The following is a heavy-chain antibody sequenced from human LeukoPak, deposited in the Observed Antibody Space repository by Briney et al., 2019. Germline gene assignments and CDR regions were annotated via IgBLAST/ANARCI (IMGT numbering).Heavy chain of an antibody. Sequence: GGSLRLSCAASGFTFSNYTMNWVRQAPGKGPEWVSCISSSGTYIYYADSMKGRFTISRDNAKNSLYLQMNSLRPEDTAVYYCARDRAAAGRGWFDPWGQGTLVTVSS. CDR3: ARDRAAAGRGWFDP. V-gene: IGHV3-21*04. J-gene: IGHJ5*02. D-gene: IGHD6-13*01. CDR2: ISSSGTYI. CDR1: GFTFSNYT.